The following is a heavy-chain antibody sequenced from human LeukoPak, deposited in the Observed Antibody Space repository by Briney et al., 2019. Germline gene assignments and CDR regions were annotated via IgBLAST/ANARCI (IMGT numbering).Heavy chain of an antibody. CDR2: IYNRGSN. V-gene: IGHV4-59*02. D-gene: IGHD4-11*01. Sequence: SETLSLTCIASDDSVNTYYCSWIRQAPGKGLEWIGYIYNRGSNKYNPSLKSRATISVDTSKNQFSLKLTSVTAADTAVYYCAMSNTVRRPCFDPWGQGTLVTVSS. CDR1: DDSVNTYY. J-gene: IGHJ5*02. CDR3: AMSNTVRRPCFDP.